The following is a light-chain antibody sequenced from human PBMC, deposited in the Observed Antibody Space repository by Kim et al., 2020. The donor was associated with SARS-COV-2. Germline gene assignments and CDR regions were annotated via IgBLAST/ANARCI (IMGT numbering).Light chain of an antibody. CDR1: QSVTSSY. Sequence: EIVLTQSPGTLSLSPGERATLSCRASQSVTSSYLAWYQQKPGQAPRLLIYGASSRATAIPVRFSGSGSGTDFTLTISRLGPEDFAVYYCQQYGSSPPMYTFGQGTKLEI. CDR3: QQYGSSPPMYT. V-gene: IGKV3-20*01. CDR2: GAS. J-gene: IGKJ2*01.